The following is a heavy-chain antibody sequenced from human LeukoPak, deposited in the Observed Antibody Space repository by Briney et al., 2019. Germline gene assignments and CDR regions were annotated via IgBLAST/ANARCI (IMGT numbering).Heavy chain of an antibody. D-gene: IGHD1-1*01. CDR1: GFTFSSYS. CDR2: ISSSSSTI. V-gene: IGHV3-48*01. Sequence: GGSLRLSCAASGFTFSSYSMNWVRQAPGKGLEWVSYISSSSSTIYYADSVKGRFTISRDNAKNSLYLQMNSLRAEDTAVYYCARANLLIYYYYYMDVWGKGTTVTVSS. CDR3: ARANLLIYYYYYMDV. J-gene: IGHJ6*03.